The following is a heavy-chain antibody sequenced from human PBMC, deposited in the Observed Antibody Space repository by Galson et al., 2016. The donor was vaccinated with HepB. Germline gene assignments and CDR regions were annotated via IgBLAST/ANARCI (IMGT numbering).Heavy chain of an antibody. Sequence: TLSLTCSVSGGSISRSSDYWGWLRQPPGKGLGWIAFIYYSGNTNYNPPLKSRVTLSVETSKNQFSLKLTSVTAADTAVYYCARASAGSFDLWGRGTLVTVSS. CDR2: IYYSGNT. CDR1: GGSISRSSDY. D-gene: IGHD3-10*01. CDR3: ARASAGSFDL. J-gene: IGHJ2*01. V-gene: IGHV4-61*05.